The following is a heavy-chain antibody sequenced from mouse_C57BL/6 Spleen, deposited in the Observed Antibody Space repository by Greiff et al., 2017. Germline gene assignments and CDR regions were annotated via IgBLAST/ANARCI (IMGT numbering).Heavy chain of an antibody. CDR1: GYTFTSYW. CDR3: ARSHYYGSSYGFDY. CDR2: IDPSDSET. J-gene: IGHJ2*01. Sequence: QVQLQQPGAELVRPGSSVKLSCKASGYTFTSYWMHWVKQRPIQGLEWIGNIDPSDSETHYNQKFKDKATLTVDKSSSTAYMQLISLTSEDSAVYYCARSHYYGSSYGFDYWGQGTTLTVSS. D-gene: IGHD1-1*01. V-gene: IGHV1-52*01.